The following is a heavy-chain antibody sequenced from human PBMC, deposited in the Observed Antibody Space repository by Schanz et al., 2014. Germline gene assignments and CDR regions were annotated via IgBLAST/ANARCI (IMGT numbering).Heavy chain of an antibody. J-gene: IGHJ4*02. Sequence: QVQVVQSGAEVKKPGSSVKVSCKASGGTFSSDTFSWVRQAPGQGLEWMGRIIPSLGLAKYEQKFQDKVTITADTSTTTAYMELSGLRSEDTAVYYCARDRLECGAECYSVEVFEIWGQGTLVIVSS. CDR2: IIPSLGLA. CDR3: ARDRLECGAECYSVEVFEI. D-gene: IGHD2-21*01. V-gene: IGHV1-69*04. CDR1: GGTFSSDT.